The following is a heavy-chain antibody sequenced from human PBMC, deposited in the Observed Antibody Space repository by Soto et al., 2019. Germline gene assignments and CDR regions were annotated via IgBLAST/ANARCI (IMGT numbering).Heavy chain of an antibody. J-gene: IGHJ2*01. V-gene: IGHV4-34*01. D-gene: IGHD3-9*01. CDR3: ARESHGILTRPHRVSYFER. CDR2: MNDRGSI. CDR1: GGSFSGYY. Sequence: QVQLQQWGAGPLRPLETLSLTCGVSGGSFSGYYWAWIRQYPGKGLEWIGDMNDRGSINYNPSLKSRVKISVDKSKNHYARNLSSGTAAYTAVYYCARESHGILTRPHRVSYFERWGRGTLVTVSS.